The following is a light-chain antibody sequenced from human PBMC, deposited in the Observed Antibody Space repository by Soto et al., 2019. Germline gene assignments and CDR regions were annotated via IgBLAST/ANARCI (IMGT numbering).Light chain of an antibody. CDR1: QSVSNRY. CDR2: GAS. Sequence: EIVLTQSPGTLSFYPGERPTLSCWASQSVSNRYLAWYQQKPGQAPRLLIYGASNRATGIPDRFSGSGSGTEFTLTISSLQSEDFAVYYCQQYNNWRGTFGQGTKVDIK. J-gene: IGKJ1*01. V-gene: IGKV3D-15*01. CDR3: QQYNNWRGT.